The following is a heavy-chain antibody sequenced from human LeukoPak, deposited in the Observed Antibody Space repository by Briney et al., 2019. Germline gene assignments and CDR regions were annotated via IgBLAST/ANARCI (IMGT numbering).Heavy chain of an antibody. V-gene: IGHV4-4*07. CDR3: ASGSSGYDP. CDR2: IYSSGTT. D-gene: IGHD5-12*01. CDR1: GGSISNYY. Sequence: SETLTLTCTVSGGSISNYYWSWIRQPAGKGLEWIGRIYSSGTTIYNPSLKSRVTMSVDTSKNQFSLKLSSVTAADTAVYFCASGSSGYDPWGQGTLVTVCS. J-gene: IGHJ5*02.